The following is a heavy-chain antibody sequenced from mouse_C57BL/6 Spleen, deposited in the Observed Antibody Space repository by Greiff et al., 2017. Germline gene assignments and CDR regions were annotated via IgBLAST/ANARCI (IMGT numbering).Heavy chain of an antibody. D-gene: IGHD2-4*01. CDR1: GFTFSSYG. Sequence: DVKLVESGGDLVKPGGSLKLSCAASGFTFSSYGMSWVRQTPDKRLEWVATISSGGSYTYYPDSVKGRFTISRDNAKNTLYLQMSSLKSEDTAMYYCAKYDYDPFAYWGQGTLVTVSA. V-gene: IGHV5-6*02. CDR2: ISSGGSYT. J-gene: IGHJ3*01. CDR3: AKYDYDPFAY.